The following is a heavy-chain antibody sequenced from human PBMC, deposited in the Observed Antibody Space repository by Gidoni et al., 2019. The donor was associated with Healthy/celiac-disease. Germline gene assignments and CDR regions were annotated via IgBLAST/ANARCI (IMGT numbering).Heavy chain of an antibody. Sequence: EVQLVESGGGLVQPGGSLRLSCAASGLTFSSYDMHWVRQATGKCLGWVSAICTAGDTYYPGSVKGRFTISRENAKNSLYLQMNSLRAGDTAVYYCARGSYVDYVFDAFDIWGQGTMVTVSS. CDR1: GLTFSSYD. J-gene: IGHJ3*02. CDR2: ICTAGDT. CDR3: ARGSYVDYVFDAFDI. V-gene: IGHV3-13*01. D-gene: IGHD4-17*01.